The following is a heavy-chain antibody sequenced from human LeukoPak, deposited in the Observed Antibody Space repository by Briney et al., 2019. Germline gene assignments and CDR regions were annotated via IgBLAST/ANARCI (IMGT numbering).Heavy chain of an antibody. CDR2: ISGSGGST. J-gene: IGHJ6*03. CDR1: GFTFSTYA. Sequence: GGSLRLSCAASGFTFSTYAMSWVRQAPGKGLEWVSGISGSGGSTYYADSVKGRFTISRDNAKNSLYLQMNSLRAEDTAVYYCARLPVMTPSNYYYYYYMDVWGKGTTVTVSS. V-gene: IGHV3-23*01. CDR3: ARLPVMTPSNYYYYYYMDV. D-gene: IGHD2-21*01.